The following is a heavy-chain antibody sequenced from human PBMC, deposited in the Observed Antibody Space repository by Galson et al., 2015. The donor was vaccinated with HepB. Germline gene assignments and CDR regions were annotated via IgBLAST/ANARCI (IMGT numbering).Heavy chain of an antibody. CDR1: GFTFSSYA. V-gene: IGHV3-23*01. CDR3: AKDTYYYDSSGYPDY. CDR2: ISGSGGST. J-gene: IGHJ4*02. Sequence: SLRLSCAASGFTFSSYAMSWVRQAPGKGPEWVSAISGSGGSTYYADSVKGRFTISRDNSKNTLYLQMNSLSAEDTAVYYCAKDTYYYDSSGYPDYSGQGTLVTVSS. D-gene: IGHD3-22*01.